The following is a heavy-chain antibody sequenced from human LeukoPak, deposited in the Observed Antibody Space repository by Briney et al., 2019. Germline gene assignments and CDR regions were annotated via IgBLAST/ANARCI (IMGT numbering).Heavy chain of an antibody. CDR1: GFTFSSYG. V-gene: IGHV3-30*18. Sequence: GGSLRLSCAASGFTFSSYGMHWVRQAPGRGLEWVAVISYDGSDEYYGDSVKGRFTISRDNSKNTLYLQMNSLRSEDTAVYYCAKAFGDTAMIGLDYWGQGTLVTVSS. D-gene: IGHD5-18*01. J-gene: IGHJ4*02. CDR3: AKAFGDTAMIGLDY. CDR2: ISYDGSDE.